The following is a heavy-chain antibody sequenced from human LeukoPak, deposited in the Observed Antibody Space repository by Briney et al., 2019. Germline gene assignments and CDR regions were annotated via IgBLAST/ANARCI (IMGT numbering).Heavy chain of an antibody. D-gene: IGHD6-13*01. Sequence: GGSLRLSCAASGFTFSDYYMSWIRQAPGKGLEWVSYISSSGSTIYYADSVKGRFTISRDNAKNSLYLQMNSLRAEDTAVYYCARDQQPLDTLSDYWGQGTLVTVSS. CDR2: ISSSGSTI. CDR1: GFTFSDYY. CDR3: ARDQQPLDTLSDY. V-gene: IGHV3-11*04. J-gene: IGHJ4*02.